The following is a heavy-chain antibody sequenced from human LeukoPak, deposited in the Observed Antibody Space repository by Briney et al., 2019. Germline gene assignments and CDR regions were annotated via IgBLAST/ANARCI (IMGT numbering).Heavy chain of an antibody. J-gene: IGHJ4*02. V-gene: IGHV1-2*02. CDR2: INPNSGGT. Sequence: ASVKVSCKASGYTFTGYYIHWVRQAPGQGLGWLGWINPNSGGTNYAQKLQGRVTMTRDTSISTAYMELSRLRSDDTAVYYCARDYGLRASYGYVEVWGQGTLVTVSS. CDR3: ARDYGLRASYGYVEV. D-gene: IGHD5-18*01. CDR1: GYTFTGYY.